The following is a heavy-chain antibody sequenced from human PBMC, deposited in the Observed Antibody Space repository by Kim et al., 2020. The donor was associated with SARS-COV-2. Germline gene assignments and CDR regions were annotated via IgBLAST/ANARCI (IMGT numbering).Heavy chain of an antibody. D-gene: IGHD3-10*01. CDR2: IYHSGST. Sequence: SETLSLTCTVSGGSISSTFYFWSWIRQPPGKGLEWIGTIYHSGSTDSHPSLKNRVTISLDTSKNDFSLRLTSVTAADTAVYYCARLTVYGSTTTDSWGQGTLVTVSS. CDR3: ARLTVYGSTTTDS. CDR1: GGSISSTFYF. J-gene: IGHJ4*02. V-gene: IGHV4-39*01.